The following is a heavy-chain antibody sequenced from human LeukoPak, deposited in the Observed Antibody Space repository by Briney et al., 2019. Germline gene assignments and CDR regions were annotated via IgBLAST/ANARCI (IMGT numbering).Heavy chain of an antibody. Sequence: SQTLSLTCAISGDSVSSNNAAWNWIRQSPSRGLEWLGRTYYRSKWYNDYAVSVKSRITINPDTSKNQFSLQLNSVTPEDTAVYYCSRGGYSSSWPPYYYYYMDVWGKGTTVTVSS. J-gene: IGHJ6*03. CDR2: TYYRSKWYN. D-gene: IGHD6-13*01. V-gene: IGHV6-1*01. CDR3: SRGGYSSSWPPYYYYYMDV. CDR1: GDSVSSNNAA.